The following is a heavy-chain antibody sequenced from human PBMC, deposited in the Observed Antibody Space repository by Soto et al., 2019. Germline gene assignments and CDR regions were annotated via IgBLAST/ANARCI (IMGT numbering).Heavy chain of an antibody. D-gene: IGHD1-26*01. V-gene: IGHV1-69*01. J-gene: IGHJ4*02. CDR2: IIPIFGTA. Sequence: QVQLVQSGAEVKKPGSSVKVSCKASGGTFSSYAISWVRQAPEQGLEWMGGIIPIFGTANYAQKFQGRVTITADESASTAYMELSSLRSEDTAVYYCATTPPNPSGSYHDYWGQGTLVTVSS. CDR1: GGTFSSYA. CDR3: ATTPPNPSGSYHDY.